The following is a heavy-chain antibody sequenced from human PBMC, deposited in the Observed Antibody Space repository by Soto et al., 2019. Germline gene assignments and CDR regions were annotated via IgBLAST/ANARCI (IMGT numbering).Heavy chain of an antibody. CDR1: GYTFTSYY. V-gene: IGHV1-46*01. CDR2: INPSGGST. Sequence: ASVKVSCKASGYTFTSYYMHWLRQAPGQGLEWMGIINPSGGSTSYAQKFQGRVTMTRDTSTSTVYMELSSLRSEDTAVYYCARDYYGSGSYYNKNGMDVWGQGTTVTVSS. D-gene: IGHD3-10*01. J-gene: IGHJ6*02. CDR3: ARDYYGSGSYYNKNGMDV.